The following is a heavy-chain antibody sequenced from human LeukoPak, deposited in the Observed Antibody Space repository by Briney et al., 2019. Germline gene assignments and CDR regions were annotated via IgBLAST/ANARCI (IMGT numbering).Heavy chain of an antibody. J-gene: IGHJ4*02. CDR3: ARDQAAEKLRYFDWLFPNFDY. CDR2: ISASNGNT. CDR1: GYTFTRYG. V-gene: IGHV1-18*01. Sequence: GASVKVSCKASGYTFTRYGISWVRQAPGQGMEWMGWISASNGNTNYAQKHQGRVTMTTDTSTSTAYMELRSLRSDDTAVYYCARDQAAEKLRYFDWLFPNFDYWGQGTLVTVSS. D-gene: IGHD3-9*01.